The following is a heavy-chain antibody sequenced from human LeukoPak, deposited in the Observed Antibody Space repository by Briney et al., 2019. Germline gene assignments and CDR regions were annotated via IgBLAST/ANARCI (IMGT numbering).Heavy chain of an antibody. CDR3: ARDRGYDYVWGSYPLPDY. CDR2: ISSSSSTI. D-gene: IGHD3-16*01. V-gene: IGHV3-48*01. Sequence: PGGSLRLSCAASGFTFSSYSMNWVRQAPGKGLEWVSYISSSSSTIYYADSVKGRFTISRDNAKNSLYLQMNSLRAEDTAVYYCARDRGYDYVWGSYPLPDYWGQGTLVTVSS. J-gene: IGHJ4*02. CDR1: GFTFSSYS.